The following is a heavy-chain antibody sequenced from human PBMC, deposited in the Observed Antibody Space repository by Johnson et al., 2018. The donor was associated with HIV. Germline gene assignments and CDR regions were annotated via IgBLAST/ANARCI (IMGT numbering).Heavy chain of an antibody. V-gene: IGHV3-30*18. CDR1: GFTFSSYG. J-gene: IGHJ3*02. Sequence: QVQLVESGGGVVQPGGSLRLSCAASGFTFSSYGMHWVRQAPGKGLEWVAVISYDGNNKYYADSVKGRFTISRDNSKNTLYLQMNSLRAEDTAVYYCAKDWARIAAAQFDIWGQGTMVTVSS. D-gene: IGHD6-13*01. CDR3: AKDWARIAAAQFDI. CDR2: ISYDGNNK.